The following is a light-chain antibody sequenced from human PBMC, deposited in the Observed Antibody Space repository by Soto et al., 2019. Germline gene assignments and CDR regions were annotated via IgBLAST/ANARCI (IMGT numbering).Light chain of an antibody. J-gene: IGKJ1*01. CDR1: QSISSW. CDR2: DAS. V-gene: IGKV1-5*01. Sequence: EIQLTQSHSNLSTSAGDRLNLTCRASQSISSWLAWYQHQPGKAPKPLIYDASNLDSGVPSRFSGSGSGTEFSLTISNLQPDDCATYYCQQYENYWTFGQGTKVDIK. CDR3: QQYENYWT.